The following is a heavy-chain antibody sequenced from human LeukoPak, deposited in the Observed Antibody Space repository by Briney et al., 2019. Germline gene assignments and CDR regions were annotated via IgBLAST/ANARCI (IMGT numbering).Heavy chain of an antibody. D-gene: IGHD3-10*01. CDR3: ARADRYGSILDY. Sequence: GGSLRLSCAASGFTFSNYWMSWVRQAPGKGLEWVASIDQYGRAKYYVDSVRGRFTFSRDNTKDSLHLQMNSLRAEDTAVYYCARADRYGSILDYWGQGTRVIDSS. CDR1: GFTFSNYW. CDR2: IDQYGRAK. V-gene: IGHV3-7*04. J-gene: IGHJ4*02.